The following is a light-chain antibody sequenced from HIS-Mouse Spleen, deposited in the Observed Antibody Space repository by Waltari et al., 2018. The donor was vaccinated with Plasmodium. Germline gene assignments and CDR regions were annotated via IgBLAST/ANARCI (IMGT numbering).Light chain of an antibody. CDR1: SSDVGSYNL. CDR3: CSYAGSSTYV. Sequence: QSALTQPASVSGSPGQSITISCTGTSSDVGSYNLVSWYQQHPGKAPKRMLYEGSKRPSGVSNRFSGSKSGNTASLTISGFQAEDEADYYCCSYAGSSTYVFGTGTKVTVL. J-gene: IGLJ1*01. CDR2: EGS. V-gene: IGLV2-23*01.